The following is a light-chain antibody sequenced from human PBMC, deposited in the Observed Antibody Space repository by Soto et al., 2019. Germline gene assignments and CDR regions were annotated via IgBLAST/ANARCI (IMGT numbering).Light chain of an antibody. CDR1: SSNIGSNY. J-gene: IGLJ1*01. CDR2: SNN. Sequence: QSALTQPPSASGTPGQRVTISCSGSSSNIGSNYVYWYQQLPGTAPKLLIYSNNQRPSGVPDRFSGSKSGTSASLAISGLRSEDEADYYCSSYTDSSNYVFGTGTKVTVL. V-gene: IGLV1-47*02. CDR3: SSYTDSSNYV.